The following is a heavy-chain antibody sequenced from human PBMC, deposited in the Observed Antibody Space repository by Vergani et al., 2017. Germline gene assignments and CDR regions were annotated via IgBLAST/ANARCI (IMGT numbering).Heavy chain of an antibody. CDR1: GGSFSGYY. J-gene: IGHJ3*02. CDR2: INHSGST. V-gene: IGHV4-34*01. Sequence: QVQLQQWGAVLLKPSETLSLTCAVYGGSFSGYYWSWIRQPPGKGLEWIGEINHSGSTNYNPSLKSRVTISVDTSKNQFSLKLSSVTAADTAVYYCAILAVTYDDAFDIWGQGTMVTVSS. D-gene: IGHD2/OR15-2a*01. CDR3: AILAVTYDDAFDI.